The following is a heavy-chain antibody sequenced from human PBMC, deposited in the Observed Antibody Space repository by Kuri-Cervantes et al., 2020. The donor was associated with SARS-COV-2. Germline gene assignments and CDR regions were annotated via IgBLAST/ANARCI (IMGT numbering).Heavy chain of an antibody. Sequence: GESLKISCAASGFTFSSYAMSWVRQAPGKGLEWVSAISGSGGSTYYADSVKGRFTISRDNSKNTPYLQMNSLRAEDTAVYYCAKGLHLDYGDCLDYFDYWGQGTLVTVSS. D-gene: IGHD4-17*01. CDR3: AKGLHLDYGDCLDYFDY. J-gene: IGHJ4*02. V-gene: IGHV3-23*01. CDR1: GFTFSSYA. CDR2: ISGSGGST.